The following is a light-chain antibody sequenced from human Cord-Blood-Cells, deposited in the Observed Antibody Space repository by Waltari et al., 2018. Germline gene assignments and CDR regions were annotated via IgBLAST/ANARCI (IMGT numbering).Light chain of an antibody. V-gene: IGLV6-57*01. J-gene: IGLJ3*02. Sequence: NFMLTQPHSVSESTGKTVTISCTRSRGSIASNYVQWYQQRPGSSPTTVIYEDNQRPSGVPDRFSGSIDSSSNSASLTISGLKTEDEADYYCQSYDSSNWVCCGGTKLTVL. CDR2: EDN. CDR3: QSYDSSNWV. CDR1: RGSIASNY.